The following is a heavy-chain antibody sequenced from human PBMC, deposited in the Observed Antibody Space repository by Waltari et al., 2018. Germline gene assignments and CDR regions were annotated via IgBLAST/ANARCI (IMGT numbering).Heavy chain of an antibody. Sequence: QVQLVQSGAEVKKPGASVKVSCQASGYPFTNYFMHWVRQAPGQGLEWMGIINPTDGSTTYRQKFQDRVTMTRDTSTSTFYMELSSLRSDDTAVYYCARDHDVGSGTYSHNWFDPWGQGTLVTVSS. V-gene: IGHV1-46*01. CDR2: INPTDGST. CDR1: GYPFTNYF. D-gene: IGHD3-10*01. CDR3: ARDHDVGSGTYSHNWFDP. J-gene: IGHJ5*02.